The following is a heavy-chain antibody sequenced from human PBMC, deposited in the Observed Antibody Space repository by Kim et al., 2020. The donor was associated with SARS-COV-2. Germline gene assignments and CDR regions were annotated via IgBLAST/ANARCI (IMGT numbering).Heavy chain of an antibody. D-gene: IGHD3-22*01. CDR1: GGAIRSSGYY. V-gene: IGHV4-39*02. Sequence: SETLSLTCTVSGGAIRSSGYYWGWIRQPPGKGLEWIGGVSYSGKTYSNPALKSRVTISVDTSQNRFSLKVTSVTAADTAVYYCARTYYYDKSGYYSPGIDFWGQGTLVIVSS. CDR2: VSYSGKT. CDR3: ARTYYYDKSGYYSPGIDF. J-gene: IGHJ4*02.